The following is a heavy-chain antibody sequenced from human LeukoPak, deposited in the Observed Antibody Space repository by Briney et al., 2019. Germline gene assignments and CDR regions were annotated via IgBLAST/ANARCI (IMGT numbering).Heavy chain of an antibody. V-gene: IGHV1-2*02. Sequence: ASVKVSCKASGYTFTGYYMHWVRQAPGQGLEWMGWINPNSGGTNYAQKFQGRVTMTRDTSISTAYMELSRLRSDDTAVYYCARYIEFLSRFDPWGQGTLVTVSS. CDR3: ARYIEFLSRFDP. CDR1: GYTFTGYY. CDR2: INPNSGGT. J-gene: IGHJ5*02. D-gene: IGHD2/OR15-2a*01.